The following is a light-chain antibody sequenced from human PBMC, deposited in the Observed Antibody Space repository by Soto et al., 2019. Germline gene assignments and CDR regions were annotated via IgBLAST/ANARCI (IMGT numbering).Light chain of an antibody. J-gene: IGKJ3*01. V-gene: IGKV3-20*01. Sequence: EIVLTQSPGTMSLSPGERATLSCRASQSVSSSYLAWYQQKPGQAPRLLIYGASRRATGIPDRFSGSGSGTDFTLTISRLEPEDFAVYYCQQYSASPRTFGPGTKVDI. CDR2: GAS. CDR1: QSVSSSY. CDR3: QQYSASPRT.